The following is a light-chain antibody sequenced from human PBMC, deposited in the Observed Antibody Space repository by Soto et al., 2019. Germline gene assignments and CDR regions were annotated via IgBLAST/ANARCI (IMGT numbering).Light chain of an antibody. CDR2: GHS. Sequence: QSVRTQPHSGSGAPGQRVTISCTGSSSNIGAGYDVHWYQQLPGTAPKLLIYGHSNRPSGVPDRFSDSKSGTSASLAITGLHAEDEADYYCQSYDSSLSGVVLGGGTKLTVL. V-gene: IGLV1-40*01. CDR1: SSNIGAGYD. CDR3: QSYDSSLSGVV. J-gene: IGLJ2*01.